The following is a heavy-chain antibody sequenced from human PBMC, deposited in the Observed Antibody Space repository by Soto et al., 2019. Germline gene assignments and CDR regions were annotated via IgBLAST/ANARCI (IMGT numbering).Heavy chain of an antibody. J-gene: IGHJ4*02. CDR3: ARRAVTTYHFFDY. Sequence: KTGGSLRLSCATSGFTFSSFDMDWVRQAPGKGLEWVSSIHRASTYIYYADSVRGRFTISRDNAKSSLYLQMNSLTVEDTAVYYCARRAVTTYHFFDYWGQGALVTFSS. D-gene: IGHD4-17*01. CDR1: GFTFSSFD. V-gene: IGHV3-21*06. CDR2: IHRASTYI.